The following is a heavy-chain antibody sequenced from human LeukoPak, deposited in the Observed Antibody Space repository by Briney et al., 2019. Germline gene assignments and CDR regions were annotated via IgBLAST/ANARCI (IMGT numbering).Heavy chain of an antibody. J-gene: IGHJ6*02. Sequence: VASVKVSCKTSGGTFSSSAITWVRQAPGQGLEWMGRIIPVLNITSYAQKFRGRVTITADTSTSTVYMELSSLRSEETAVYYCARDQGLTAPPPYGLDVWGQGTTVIVSS. CDR3: ARDQGLTAPPPYGLDV. CDR2: IIPVLNIT. D-gene: IGHD5-18*01. CDR1: GGTFSSSA. V-gene: IGHV1-69*04.